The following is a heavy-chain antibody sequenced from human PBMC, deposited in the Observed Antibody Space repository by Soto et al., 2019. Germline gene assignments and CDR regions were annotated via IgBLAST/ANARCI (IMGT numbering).Heavy chain of an antibody. J-gene: IGHJ6*02. CDR1: GYSFTRNW. CDR3: ESLLGRPGYYYGFDV. Sequence: PGESLKISCKGSGYSFTRNWIGWVRQMPGKGLEWMGIIYPGDSNIKYSPSFQGQVSISADTSITSAYLQWSSLRASDTAIYYCESLLGRPGYYYGFDVWGQGTTVTVSS. CDR2: IYPGDSNI. V-gene: IGHV5-51*01.